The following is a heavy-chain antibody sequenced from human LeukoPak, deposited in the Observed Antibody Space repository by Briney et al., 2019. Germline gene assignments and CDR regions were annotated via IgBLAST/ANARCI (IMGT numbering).Heavy chain of an antibody. Sequence: SETLSLTCAASGYSISSGYYWVWIRQPPGKGLEWIGSIYHSGSTYYNPSLKSRVTISVDTSKNQFSLKLSSVTAADTAVYYCARHLGITIFLIWGQGTMVTVSS. J-gene: IGHJ3*02. V-gene: IGHV4-38-2*01. CDR1: GYSISSGYY. CDR3: ARHLGITIFLI. CDR2: IYHSGST. D-gene: IGHD3-9*01.